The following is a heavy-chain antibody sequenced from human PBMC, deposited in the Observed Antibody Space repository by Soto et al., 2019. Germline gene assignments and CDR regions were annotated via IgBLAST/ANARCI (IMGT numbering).Heavy chain of an antibody. CDR1: GFTCSGSA. D-gene: IGHD4-17*01. CDR3: TRHGMTTLHRNGLYYYYYMDV. V-gene: IGHV3-73*01. Sequence: GGSLRLSCAASGFTCSGSAMHWVRQASGKGLEWVGRIRSKANSYATAYAASVKGRFTISRDDSKNTAYLQMNSLKTEDTAVYYCTRHGMTTLHRNGLYYYYYMDVWGKGTTVTVSS. J-gene: IGHJ6*03. CDR2: IRSKANSYAT.